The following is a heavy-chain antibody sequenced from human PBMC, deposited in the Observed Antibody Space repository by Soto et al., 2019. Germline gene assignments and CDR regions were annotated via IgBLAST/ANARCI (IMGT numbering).Heavy chain of an antibody. D-gene: IGHD2-2*01. Sequence: GGSLRLSCAASGFTFDDYAMHWVRQVPGKGLEWVSGISANGRRIGYADSVKGRFTISRDNAKNSLHLQMNSLRPEDTALYYCTKDTYAGYCDNTTCWGGAMDVWGQGATVTV. CDR3: TKDTYAGYCDNTTCWGGAMDV. J-gene: IGHJ6*02. CDR1: GFTFDDYA. CDR2: ISANGRRI. V-gene: IGHV3-9*01.